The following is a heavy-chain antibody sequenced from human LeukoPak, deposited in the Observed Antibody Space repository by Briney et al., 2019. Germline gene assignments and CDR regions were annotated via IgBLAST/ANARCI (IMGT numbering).Heavy chain of an antibody. CDR2: ITASSTAI. J-gene: IGHJ3*02. V-gene: IGHV3-21*01. CDR3: ARVFWGYSSGGGDAFDI. CDR1: GFTFNTYT. Sequence: GGSLRLSCAASGFTFNTYTMNWVRQAPGKGLEWVSSITASSTAIYSADSVKGRFTISRDNAKNSLYLQMNSLRAEDTAVYYRARVFWGYSSGGGDAFDIWGQGTMVTVSS. D-gene: IGHD6-19*01.